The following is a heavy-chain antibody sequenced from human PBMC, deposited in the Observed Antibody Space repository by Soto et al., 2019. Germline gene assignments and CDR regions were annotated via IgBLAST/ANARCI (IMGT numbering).Heavy chain of an antibody. CDR3: AKDGAVADIIYYYYGMDV. V-gene: IGHV3-30*18. J-gene: IGHJ6*02. Sequence: GGSLRLSCAASGFTFSSYGMHWVRQAPGKGLEWVAVISYDGNNKYYADSVKGRFTISRDNSKNTLYLQMNSLRAEDTAVYYCAKDGAVADIIYYYYGMDVWGQGTTVTVSS. CDR2: ISYDGNNK. CDR1: GFTFSSYG. D-gene: IGHD6-19*01.